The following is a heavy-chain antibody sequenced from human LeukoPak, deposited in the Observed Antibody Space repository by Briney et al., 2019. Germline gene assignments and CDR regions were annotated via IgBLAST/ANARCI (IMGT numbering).Heavy chain of an antibody. CDR3: ARDKDCSGGSCYSRYFDY. CDR2: ISGYNGNT. J-gene: IGHJ4*02. CDR1: GYTFTTYN. D-gene: IGHD2-15*01. Sequence: ASVKVSCKASGYTFTTYNINWVRQAPGQGLEWMGWISGYNGNTNYAQKLQGRVTMTTDTSTSTAYMELRSLRSDDTAVYYCARDKDCSGGSCYSRYFDYWGQGTLVTVSS. V-gene: IGHV1-18*01.